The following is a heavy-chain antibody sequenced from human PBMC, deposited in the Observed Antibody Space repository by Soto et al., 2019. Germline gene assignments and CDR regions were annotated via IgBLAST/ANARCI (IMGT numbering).Heavy chain of an antibody. V-gene: IGHV3-66*01. J-gene: IGHJ2*01. CDR3: ARDFVTVPGWYFDL. D-gene: IGHD2-21*02. CDR1: GFTVSSNY. Sequence: GGSLRLSCAASGFTVSSNYMSWVRQAPGKGLEWVSVIYSGGSTYYADSVKGRFTISRDNSKNTLYLQMNSLRAEDTAVYYCARDFVTVPGWYFDLWGRGTLVTVSS. CDR2: IYSGGST.